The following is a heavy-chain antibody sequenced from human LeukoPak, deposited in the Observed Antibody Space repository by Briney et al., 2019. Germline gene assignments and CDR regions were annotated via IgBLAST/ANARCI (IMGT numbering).Heavy chain of an antibody. Sequence: SQTLSLTCTVSGGSICSGDYYWSWIRQPPGKGLEWHGYIYYSGSTYYNPSLKSRVTISVDTSKNQFSLKLSSVTAADTAVYYCAREVAVAGIGYWGQGTLVTVSS. V-gene: IGHV4-30-4*08. D-gene: IGHD6-19*01. CDR1: GGSICSGDYY. CDR3: AREVAVAGIGY. CDR2: IYYSGST. J-gene: IGHJ4*02.